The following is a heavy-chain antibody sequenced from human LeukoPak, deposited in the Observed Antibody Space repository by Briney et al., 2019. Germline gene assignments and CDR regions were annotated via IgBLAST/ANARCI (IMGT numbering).Heavy chain of an antibody. CDR3: ARSPYNSWWHYFDY. CDR1: GYQFTSHW. CDR2: IYLDDSDA. Sequence: GESLKISCKGSGYQFTSHWIGWVRQMPGKGLESMGIIYLDDSDARYSPSFEGQVTISVDKSISTAYLQWSSLKASDTAMYYCARSPYNSWWHYFDYWGQGTLVTVSS. V-gene: IGHV5-51*01. J-gene: IGHJ4*02. D-gene: IGHD3-10*01.